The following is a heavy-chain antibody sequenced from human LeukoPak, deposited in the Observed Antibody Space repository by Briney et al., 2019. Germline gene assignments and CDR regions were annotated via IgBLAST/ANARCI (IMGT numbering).Heavy chain of an antibody. CDR1: GFTFSSYA. Sequence: GGSLRLSCAASGFTFSSYAMHWVRQAPGKGLEWVAVISYDGSNKYYADSVKGRFTISRDNSKDTLFLQMNSLRPEDTAVYYCAKDQQRFLEWSPSDYWGQGTLVTVSS. J-gene: IGHJ4*02. V-gene: IGHV3-30*14. CDR2: ISYDGSNK. D-gene: IGHD3-3*01. CDR3: AKDQQRFLEWSPSDY.